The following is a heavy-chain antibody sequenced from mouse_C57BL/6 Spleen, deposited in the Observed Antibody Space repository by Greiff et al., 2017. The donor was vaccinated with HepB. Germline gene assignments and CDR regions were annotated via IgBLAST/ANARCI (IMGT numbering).Heavy chain of an antibody. J-gene: IGHJ2*01. D-gene: IGHD3-2*02. CDR1: GYTFTSYW. V-gene: IGHV1-50*01. Sequence: VQLQQPGAELVKPGASVKLSCKASGYTFTSYWMQWVKQRPGQGLEWIGEIDPSDSYTNYNQKFKGKATLTVDTASSTAYMQLSSLTSEDSAVYYCASPAQSLDYWGQGTTLTVSS. CDR3: ASPAQSLDY. CDR2: IDPSDSYT.